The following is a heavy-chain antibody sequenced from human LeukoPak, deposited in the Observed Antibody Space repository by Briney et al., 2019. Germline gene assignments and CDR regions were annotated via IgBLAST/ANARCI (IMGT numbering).Heavy chain of an antibody. V-gene: IGHV1-69*13. Sequence: SVKVSCKASGGTFSSYAISWVRQAPGQGLEWMGGIIPIFGTANYAQKFQGRVTITADESTSTAYMELSSLRSEDTAVYYCARVDASGTDLVDYWGQGTLVTVSS. J-gene: IGHJ4*02. CDR3: ARVDASGTDLVDY. CDR1: GGTFSSYA. D-gene: IGHD1-26*01. CDR2: IIPIFGTA.